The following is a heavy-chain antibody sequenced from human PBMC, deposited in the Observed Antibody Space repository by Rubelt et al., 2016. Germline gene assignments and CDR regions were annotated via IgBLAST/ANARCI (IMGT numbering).Heavy chain of an antibody. J-gene: IGHJ4*02. D-gene: IGHD6-19*01. CDR3: ARDGRAVAGTTFDY. Sequence: NPSLKSRVTISVDTSKNQFSLKLSSVTAADTAVYYCARDGRAVAGTTFDYWGQGTLVTVSS. V-gene: IGHV4-59*12.